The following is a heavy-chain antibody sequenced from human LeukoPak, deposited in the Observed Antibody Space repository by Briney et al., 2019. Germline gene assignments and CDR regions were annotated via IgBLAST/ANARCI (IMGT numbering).Heavy chain of an antibody. V-gene: IGHV1-18*01. Sequence: ASVTVSCKASGYTFSSYSINWVRQAPGQGLEWMGWISTHNGNTNYAQKLQGRVTMTTDTSTSTAYMELRSLRSDDTAVYYCAKDRWRDGSSSFDNWGQGTLVTVSS. CDR1: GYTFSSYS. CDR3: AKDRWRDGSSSFDN. CDR2: ISTHNGNT. J-gene: IGHJ4*02. D-gene: IGHD6-6*01.